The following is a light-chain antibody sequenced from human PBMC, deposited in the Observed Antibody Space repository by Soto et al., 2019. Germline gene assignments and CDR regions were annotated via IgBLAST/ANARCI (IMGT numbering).Light chain of an antibody. Sequence: QSVLTQPDSVSGSPGQSIAISCTAASSDVGNYNYVSWYQQHPGEAPKLIIHDVSDRPSGVSDRFSGSKSGNTASLTISGLQAEDEADYYCTSYTTTSTYVFGTGTKVTVL. J-gene: IGLJ1*01. CDR3: TSYTTTSTYV. CDR1: SSDVGNYNY. CDR2: DVS. V-gene: IGLV2-14*03.